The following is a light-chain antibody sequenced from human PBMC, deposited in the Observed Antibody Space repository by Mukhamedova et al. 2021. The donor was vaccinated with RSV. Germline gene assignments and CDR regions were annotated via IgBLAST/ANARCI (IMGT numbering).Light chain of an antibody. V-gene: IGKV1-39*01. J-gene: IGKJ4*01. CDR3: QQSYSGLT. Sequence: WYQRRVHGKAPNLLIYFASSLESGVPSRFSGSGSGTDFTLTISSLQPEDFATYYCQQSYSGLTFGGGTQVEIK. CDR2: FAS.